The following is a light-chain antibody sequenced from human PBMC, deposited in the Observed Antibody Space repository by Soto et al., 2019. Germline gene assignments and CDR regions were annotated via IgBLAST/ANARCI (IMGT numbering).Light chain of an antibody. CDR3: QQYGSSSMYT. CDR2: GAS. J-gene: IGKJ2*01. V-gene: IGKV3-20*01. Sequence: EIVLTQSPGTLSLSPGERATLSCRASQSVSSSYLAWYQQKPGQAPRLLIFGASSSVTGIPDRFSGSGSGTDFTLIISRLEPEDFAVYYCQQYGSSSMYTFGQGTKLEIK. CDR1: QSVSSSY.